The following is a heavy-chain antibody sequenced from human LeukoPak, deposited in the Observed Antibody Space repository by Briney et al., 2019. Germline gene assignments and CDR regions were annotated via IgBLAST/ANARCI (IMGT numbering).Heavy chain of an antibody. CDR3: ARRGYCTNGICYPDSVDY. D-gene: IGHD2-8*01. CDR1: GYSFSSYW. Sequence: PGESLRISCKGSGYSFSSYWIGWVRQMPGKGLEWMGIIYPGDSDTRYSPSFQGQVTISADKSISTAYLQWSSLKASDTAMYYCARRGYCTNGICYPDSVDYWGQGTLVTVSS. J-gene: IGHJ4*02. CDR2: IYPGDSDT. V-gene: IGHV5-51*01.